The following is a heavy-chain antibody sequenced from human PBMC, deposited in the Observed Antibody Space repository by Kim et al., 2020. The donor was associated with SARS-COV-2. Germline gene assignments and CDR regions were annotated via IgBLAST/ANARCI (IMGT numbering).Heavy chain of an antibody. V-gene: IGHV4-34*13. D-gene: IGHD5-12*01. Sequence: SLNSRVTISVDTSKNQFSLKLSSVTAADTAVYYCARVGPSGPIRSDAFDIWGQGTMVTVSS. J-gene: IGHJ3*02. CDR3: ARVGPSGPIRSDAFDI.